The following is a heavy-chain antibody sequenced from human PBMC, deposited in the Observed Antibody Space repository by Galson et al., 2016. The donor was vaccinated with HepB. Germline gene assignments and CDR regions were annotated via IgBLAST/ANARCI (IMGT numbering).Heavy chain of an antibody. Sequence: SLRLSCAASGFTFDDYAMHWVRQAPGKGLEWVSGISWNSGTIFYADSVRGRFTISRDNAKNSLFLQMKSLRPEDTALHYCTKDVSGATGSTSWFDSWGQGILVTVSS. CDR3: TKDVSGATGSTSWFDS. D-gene: IGHD1-1*01. J-gene: IGHJ5*01. CDR1: GFTFDDYA. CDR2: ISWNSGTI. V-gene: IGHV3-9*01.